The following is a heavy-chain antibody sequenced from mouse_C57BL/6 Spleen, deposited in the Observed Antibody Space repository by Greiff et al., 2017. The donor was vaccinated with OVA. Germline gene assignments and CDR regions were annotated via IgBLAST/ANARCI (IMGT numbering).Heavy chain of an antibody. J-gene: IGHJ3*01. CDR1: GYTFTSYW. CDR2: IDPNSGGT. D-gene: IGHD2-5*01. Sequence: QVHVKQPGAELVKPGASVKLSCKASGYTFTSYWMHWVKQRPGRGLEWIGRIDPNSGGTKYNEKFKSKATLTVDKPSSTAYMQLSSLTSEDSAVYYCAGSYYSNQAWFAYWGQGTLVTVSA. V-gene: IGHV1-72*01. CDR3: AGSYYSNQAWFAY.